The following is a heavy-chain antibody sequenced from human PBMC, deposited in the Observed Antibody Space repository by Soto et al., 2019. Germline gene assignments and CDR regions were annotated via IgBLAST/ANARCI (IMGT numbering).Heavy chain of an antibody. D-gene: IGHD2-2*01. CDR1: GGTFSNYA. CDR2: IIPIVGTG. J-gene: IGHJ6*02. Sequence: QVQLVQSGAEVRKSGSSVTVSCKASGGTFSNYAISWVRQAPGQGLEWMGGIIPIVGTGSYAQKFQGRVTITADEPTTTAYMALSSLRFEDTAVYYCARVVILVPTASTHYYYHMDVWGPGTTVTVSS. V-gene: IGHV1-69*01. CDR3: ARVVILVPTASTHYYYHMDV.